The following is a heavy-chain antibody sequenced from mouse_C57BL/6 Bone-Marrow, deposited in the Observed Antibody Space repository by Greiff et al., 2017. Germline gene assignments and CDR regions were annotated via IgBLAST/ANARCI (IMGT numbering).Heavy chain of an antibody. V-gene: IGHV1-64*01. D-gene: IGHD2-5*01. CDR1: GYTFTSYW. CDR3: ARRDSNYLFAY. CDR2: IHPNSGST. J-gene: IGHJ3*01. Sequence: VQLQQPGAELVKPGASVTLSCKASGYTFTSYWMHWVKQRPGQGLEWIGMIHPNSGSTNYNEKFKSKATLTVNKSSSTAYMQLSSLTSEDSAVLYGARRDSNYLFAYWGQGTLVTVSA.